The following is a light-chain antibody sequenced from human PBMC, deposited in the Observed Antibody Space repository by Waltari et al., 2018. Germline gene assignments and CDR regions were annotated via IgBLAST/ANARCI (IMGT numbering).Light chain of an antibody. CDR2: AQN. V-gene: IGLV3-19*01. CDR1: SLRTYY. CDR3: RSRDTGMSHHVI. Sequence: SSELSQDPDVSVALGQTVPITCQGSSLRTYYASWYRQKSGQAPVLVIYAQNHRPSGIPGRFSGSFAGNTAALTITGAEAEDEADYYCRSRDTGMSHHVILGGGTKLTVL. J-gene: IGLJ2*01.